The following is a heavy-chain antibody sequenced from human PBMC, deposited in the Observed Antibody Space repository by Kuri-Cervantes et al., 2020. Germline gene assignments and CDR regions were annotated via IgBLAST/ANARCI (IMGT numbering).Heavy chain of an antibody. D-gene: IGHD4-17*01. CDR2: IYYSGST. CDR3: ARDVDYGDKFDY. V-gene: IGHV4-61*01. CDR1: GGSVSSGSYY. J-gene: IGHJ4*02. Sequence: GSLRLSCNLSGGSVSSGSYYWSWIRQPPGKGLGWIGYIYYSGSTNYNPSLKSRVTISVDTSKNQFSLKLSSVTAADTAVYYCARDVDYGDKFDYWGQGTLVTVSS.